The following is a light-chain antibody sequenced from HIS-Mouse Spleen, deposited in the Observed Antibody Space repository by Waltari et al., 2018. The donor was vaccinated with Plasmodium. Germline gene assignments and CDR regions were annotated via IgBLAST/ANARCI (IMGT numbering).Light chain of an antibody. Sequence: SYELTQPPSVSGSPGQTASITCSGDNLGDKYACWYQQKPGQSPVLVIYQDSKRPSGIPERFSRSNSGNTATLTISGTQAMDEADYYCQAWDSSTVVFGGGTKLTVL. CDR1: NLGDKY. CDR3: QAWDSSTVV. J-gene: IGLJ2*01. V-gene: IGLV3-1*01. CDR2: QDS.